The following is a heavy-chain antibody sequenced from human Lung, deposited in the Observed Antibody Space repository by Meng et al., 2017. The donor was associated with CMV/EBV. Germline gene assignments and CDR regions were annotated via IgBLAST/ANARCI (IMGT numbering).Heavy chain of an antibody. CDR3: AKDLLAAYFYYYAMDV. V-gene: IGHV3-23*01. J-gene: IGHJ6*01. Sequence: ESLKISCAASGFTFNTHAMNWVRQAPGKGLEWIAGVSGSGSTTYYADSVRGRFTVSRDNSRNTLDLQMDSLRPADTAVYYCAKDLLAAYFYYYAMDVWGPGXTVTVSS. D-gene: IGHD2-21*01. CDR2: VSGSGSTT. CDR1: GFTFNTHA.